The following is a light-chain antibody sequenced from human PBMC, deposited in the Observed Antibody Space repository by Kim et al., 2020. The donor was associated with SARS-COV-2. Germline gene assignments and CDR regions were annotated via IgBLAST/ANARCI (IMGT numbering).Light chain of an antibody. CDR3: QQYNNWPLT. J-gene: IGKJ4*01. CDR1: QPVNTN. Sequence: VSPGKSATLTCRASQPVNTNLAWYRQKPGQAPSLVFFGASTRGTGVPVRFRGSGSETEFTLNISDVQAEDFGIYYCQQYNNWPLTFGGGTKVDIK. V-gene: IGKV3D-15*01. CDR2: GAS.